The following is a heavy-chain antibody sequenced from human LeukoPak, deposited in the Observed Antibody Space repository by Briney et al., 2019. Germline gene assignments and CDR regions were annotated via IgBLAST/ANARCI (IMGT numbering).Heavy chain of an antibody. V-gene: IGHV3-21*01. J-gene: IGHJ4*02. D-gene: IGHD5-18*01. CDR2: ISSSASYI. CDR3: ARETAMVT. Sequence: GGSLRLSCAASGFTFSSYTMNWVRQAPGKGLEWVSSISSSASYIYYADSVQGRFTISRDNSKNTLYLQMNSLRAEDTAVYYCARETAMVTWGQGTWSPSPQ. CDR1: GFTFSSYT.